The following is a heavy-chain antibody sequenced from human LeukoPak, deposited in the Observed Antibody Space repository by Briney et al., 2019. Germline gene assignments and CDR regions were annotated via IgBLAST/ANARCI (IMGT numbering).Heavy chain of an antibody. CDR2: TSDSGNT. V-gene: IGHV4-59*01. CDR3: ARWYSHGRYFDY. Sequence: SETLSLTCTVSGGSIRNYYWNWIRQPPGKGLEWIGYTSDSGNTDHKPSLKSRVSISVDTSKNQFSLKLTSATAADTAVYYCARWYSHGRYFDYWGQGALVTVSS. D-gene: IGHD6-13*01. CDR1: GGSIRNYY. J-gene: IGHJ4*01.